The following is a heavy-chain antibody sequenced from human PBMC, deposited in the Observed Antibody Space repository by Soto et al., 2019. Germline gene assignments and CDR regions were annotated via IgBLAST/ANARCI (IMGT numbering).Heavy chain of an antibody. D-gene: IGHD2-2*01. CDR1: GFTFSSYG. J-gene: IGHJ6*02. CDR2: IWYDGSNK. CDR3: AREGNHLLTNPCEYGGKDV. V-gene: IGHV3-33*01. Sequence: GGSLRLSCAASGFTFSSYGMNWVRQAPGKGLEWVTVIWYDGSNKYYADSVKGRFTISSDNSKNKLYLQMNSMRAEDTAVYYCAREGNHLLTNPCEYGGKDVRGQGTPVT.